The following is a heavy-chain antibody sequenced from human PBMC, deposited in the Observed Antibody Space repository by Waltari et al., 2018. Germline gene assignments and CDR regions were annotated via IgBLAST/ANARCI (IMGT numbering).Heavy chain of an antibody. CDR2: IYYSGST. CDR3: ARAGGSGWPPDP. D-gene: IGHD6-19*01. CDR1: GGSISSYY. V-gene: IGHV4-59*01. Sequence: QVQLQESGPGLVKPSETLSLTCTVAGGSISSYYWDWNRQPPGKGLEWIGYIYYSGSTNYNPSLKSRVTISVDTSKNQFSLKLSSVTAADTAVYYCARAGGSGWPPDPWGQGTLVTVSS. J-gene: IGHJ5*02.